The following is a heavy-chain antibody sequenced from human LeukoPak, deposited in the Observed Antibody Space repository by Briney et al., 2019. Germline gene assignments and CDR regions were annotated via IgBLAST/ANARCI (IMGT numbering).Heavy chain of an antibody. CDR2: ISAYNGNT. V-gene: IGHV1-18*01. CDR1: GYTFTSYG. Sequence: ASVKVSCKASGYTFTSYGISWVRQAPGQGLEWMGWISAYNGNTNYAQKLQGRVTMTTDTSTSTAYMELRSLRSDDTAVYYCARESYRKGTIFGVAPDYWGQGTLVTVSS. D-gene: IGHD3-3*01. CDR3: ARESYRKGTIFGVAPDY. J-gene: IGHJ4*02.